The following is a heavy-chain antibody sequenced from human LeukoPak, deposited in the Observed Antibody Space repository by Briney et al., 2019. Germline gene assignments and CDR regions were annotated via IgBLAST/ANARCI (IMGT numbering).Heavy chain of an antibody. CDR2: IKSKSDGWTT. CDR1: GLTFSNAW. CDR3: TTDLVY. Sequence: GGSLRLSCAASGLTFSNAWMNWVRQAPGRGLEWVARIKSKSDGWTTDYTAPVKGRFTISRDDSKNTLYLQMNSLKTDDTAVYYCTTDLVYWGQGTLVTVSS. V-gene: IGHV3-15*01. J-gene: IGHJ4*02.